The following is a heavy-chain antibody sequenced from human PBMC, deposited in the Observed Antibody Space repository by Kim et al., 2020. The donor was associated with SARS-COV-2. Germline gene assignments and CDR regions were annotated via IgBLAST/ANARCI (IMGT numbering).Heavy chain of an antibody. J-gene: IGHJ4*02. Sequence: EKNYVDSVKGRFTISRDNAKSSLYLQMNFLTADDTAVFYCARDGYSNFDFWGQGTRVTVSS. D-gene: IGHD4-4*01. V-gene: IGHV3-7*01. CDR3: ARDGYSNFDF. CDR2: EK.